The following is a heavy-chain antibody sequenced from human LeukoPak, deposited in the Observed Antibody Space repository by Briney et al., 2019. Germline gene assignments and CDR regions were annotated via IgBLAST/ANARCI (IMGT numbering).Heavy chain of an antibody. V-gene: IGHV3-7*05. CDR2: IKEDGSEE. J-gene: IGHJ6*02. Sequence: EGSLRLSCTASGFTFSTYWMSWVRQTPEKGLEWVANIKEDGSEEVYVDSVKGRFTISRDNAKSSLYLQMNSLRTEDTAVYYCARDPYSRSWSYGMDVWAKGPRSPSP. CDR1: GFTFSTYW. D-gene: IGHD6-13*01. CDR3: ARDPYSRSWSYGMDV.